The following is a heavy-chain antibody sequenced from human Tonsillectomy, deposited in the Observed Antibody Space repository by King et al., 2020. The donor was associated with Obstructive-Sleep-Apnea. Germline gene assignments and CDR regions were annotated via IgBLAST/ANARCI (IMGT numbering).Heavy chain of an antibody. CDR2: ISGSGAGT. D-gene: IGHD3-10*01. Sequence: VPLVESGGGLVEPGGSLRLSCAASGFPFNNFAMTWVRQAPGKGLEWVSAISGSGAGTYYTDSVKGRFTISRDNSKNTLYLQMNSLRAEDTAVYFCAKDKSTGSGIFDSWGQGSLVTVSS. V-gene: IGHV3-23*04. CDR3: AKDKSTGSGIFDS. J-gene: IGHJ4*02. CDR1: GFPFNNFA.